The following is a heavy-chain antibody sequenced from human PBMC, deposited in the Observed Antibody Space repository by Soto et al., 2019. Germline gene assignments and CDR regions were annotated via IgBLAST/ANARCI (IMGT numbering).Heavy chain of an antibody. J-gene: IGHJ4*02. CDR1: GDTIAGCY. Sequence: ASVEVRCEACGDTIAGCYRRWVHQAHGQGLEWMGWINPNSGGTNYAQKFQGWVTMTRDTSISTAYMELSRLRSDDTAVYYCARDYDSSGYCDYWGQGTLVTVSS. CDR3: ARDYDSSGYCDY. D-gene: IGHD3-22*01. V-gene: IGHV1-2*04. CDR2: INPNSGGT.